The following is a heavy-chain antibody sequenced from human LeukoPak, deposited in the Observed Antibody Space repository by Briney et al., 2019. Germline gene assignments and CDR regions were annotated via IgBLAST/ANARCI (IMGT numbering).Heavy chain of an antibody. D-gene: IGHD2-8*02. CDR3: ARDTDTNWFNP. J-gene: IGHJ5*02. CDR1: GCTFSSYN. Sequence: RAGGSLRLSCAASGCTFSSYNMNWVRQAPGKGLEWLSYISSSSSTIYYADSVKGRFTISRDNAKESLYLQMSSLGAEDTAVYYCARDTDTNWFNPWGQGTRVTVSS. CDR2: ISSSSSTI. V-gene: IGHV3-48*01.